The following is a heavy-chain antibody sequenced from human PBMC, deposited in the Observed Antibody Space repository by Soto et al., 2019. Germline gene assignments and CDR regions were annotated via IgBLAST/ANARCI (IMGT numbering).Heavy chain of an antibody. D-gene: IGHD2-2*01. V-gene: IGHV3-23*01. J-gene: IGHJ4*02. Sequence: GSLRLSCAASGFTFNTYAMNWVRQAPGKRLEWVSTVSGSADSTYYADSVKGRFTISRDNSKNTLHLQMNSLRAEDTAIYYCAKGSTGDCSSTSCLYYFGFWGQGTLVTVSS. CDR1: GFTFNTYA. CDR3: AKGSTGDCSSTSCLYYFGF. CDR2: VSGSADST.